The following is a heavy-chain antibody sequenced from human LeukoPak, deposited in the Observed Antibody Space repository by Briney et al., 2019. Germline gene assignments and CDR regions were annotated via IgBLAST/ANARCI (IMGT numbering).Heavy chain of an antibody. J-gene: IGHJ3*02. CDR3: TKSDGYGLIRI. D-gene: IGHD3-10*01. V-gene: IGHV4-39*07. Sequence: SETLSLTCSVSGDSITGYYWGWIRQPPGKGPEWIGNIYYTGNTYYNSSLKNRVTISLDTSKNQFSLKVISMTAADTAAYYCTKSDGYGLIRICGRGTMVTVSS. CDR2: IYYTGNT. CDR1: GDSITGYY.